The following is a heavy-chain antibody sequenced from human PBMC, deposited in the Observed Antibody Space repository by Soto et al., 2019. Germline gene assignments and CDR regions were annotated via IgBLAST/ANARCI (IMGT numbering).Heavy chain of an antibody. CDR2: INHSGST. CDR1: GGSFSGYY. Sequence: PSETLSVTCAVDGGSFSGYYWSWIRQPPGKGLEWIGEINHSGSTNYNPSLKSRVTISVDTSKNQFSLKLSSVTAADTAVYYCARGWGPSSSSWYSGDYWGQGTLVTVSS. V-gene: IGHV4-34*01. J-gene: IGHJ4*02. D-gene: IGHD6-13*01. CDR3: ARGWGPSSSSWYSGDY.